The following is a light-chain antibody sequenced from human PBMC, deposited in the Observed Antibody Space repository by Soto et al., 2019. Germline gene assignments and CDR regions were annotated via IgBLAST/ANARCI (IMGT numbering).Light chain of an antibody. V-gene: IGLV2-11*01. J-gene: IGLJ3*02. Sequence: QSALTQPRSVSGSPGQSVTISCTGTSGDVGGYNFVSWYQQHPGKAPTLMIFDVSQRPSGVPDRFSGSKSGNTASLTISGLPADEEADYYCCSYGGSYTWVFGGGTKLTVL. CDR1: SGDVGGYNF. CDR2: DVS. CDR3: CSYGGSYTWV.